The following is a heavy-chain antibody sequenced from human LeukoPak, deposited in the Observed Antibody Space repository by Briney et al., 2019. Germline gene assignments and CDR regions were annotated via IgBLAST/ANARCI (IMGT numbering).Heavy chain of an antibody. CDR3: AKGYSSGWTPFDY. Sequence: GCLRLSCEASGLILRGHAMSWVRQAPGKGLEWVSGIGESVEIERYADSVKGRFTISRDNFRNTVYLEMRSLRPEDTAVYYCAKGYSSGWTPFDYWGQGTQVTVSS. CDR1: GLILRGHA. CDR2: IGESVEIE. V-gene: IGHV3-23*01. J-gene: IGHJ4*02. D-gene: IGHD6-19*01.